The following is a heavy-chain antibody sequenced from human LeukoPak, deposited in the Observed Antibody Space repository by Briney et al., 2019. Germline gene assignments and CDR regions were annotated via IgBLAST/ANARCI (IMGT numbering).Heavy chain of an antibody. V-gene: IGHV4-4*02. D-gene: IGHD4-17*01. J-gene: IGHJ4*02. CDR1: GDSISSSHW. Sequence: AAGTLSLTCAVSGDSISSSHWWSWVRQPPGKGLEWIGEIFHSGSTNYKTSLMRRVTISIDKSNNQFSLRLNSVTAADTAVYYCAREIYYADYGPYFDFWGQGILVTASS. CDR3: AREIYYADYGPYFDF. CDR2: IFHSGST.